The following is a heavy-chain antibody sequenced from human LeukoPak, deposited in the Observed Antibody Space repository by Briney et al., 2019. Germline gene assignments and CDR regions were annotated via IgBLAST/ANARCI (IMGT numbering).Heavy chain of an antibody. Sequence: GASAKVSCKASGGTFSSYAISWVRQGPGQGLEWMGASIPIFGTANYAQKFQGRVTITTDESTSTAYMELSSLRSEDTAVYYCARSPRPLLDAFDIWGQGTMVTVSS. V-gene: IGHV1-69*05. D-gene: IGHD2-21*01. J-gene: IGHJ3*02. CDR1: GGTFSSYA. CDR2: SIPIFGTA. CDR3: ARSPRPLLDAFDI.